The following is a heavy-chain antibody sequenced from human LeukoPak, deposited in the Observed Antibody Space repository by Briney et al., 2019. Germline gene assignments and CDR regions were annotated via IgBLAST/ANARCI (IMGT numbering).Heavy chain of an antibody. CDR3: ARAGVVVPAADRPYYYYYYMDV. CDR1: GGTFSSYA. D-gene: IGHD2-2*01. J-gene: IGHJ6*03. Sequence: ASVKVSCKASGGTFSSYAISWVRQAPGQGLEWMGGIIPIFGTANYAQKFQGRVTITTDESTSTAYMELSRLRSEDTAVYHCARAGVVVPAADRPYYYYYYMDVWGKGTTVTVSS. V-gene: IGHV1-69*05. CDR2: IIPIFGTA.